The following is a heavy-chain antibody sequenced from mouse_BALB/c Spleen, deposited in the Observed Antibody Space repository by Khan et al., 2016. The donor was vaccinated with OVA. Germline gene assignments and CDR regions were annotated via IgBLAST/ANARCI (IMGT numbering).Heavy chain of an antibody. CDR3: ARGGYYDNSLFDY. Sequence: QVQLQQSGPELVKPGASVKISCKASGFTFADYYLNWVKQKPGQGLEWIGWIYPGSGNTKYNEKFMGKATLTVDTSSSTAYMQRSSQASEDTAVYFCARGGYYDNSLFDYWGQGTTLTVAS. D-gene: IGHD1-1*01. CDR2: IYPGSGNT. CDR1: GFTFADYY. J-gene: IGHJ2*01. V-gene: IGHV1-84*02.